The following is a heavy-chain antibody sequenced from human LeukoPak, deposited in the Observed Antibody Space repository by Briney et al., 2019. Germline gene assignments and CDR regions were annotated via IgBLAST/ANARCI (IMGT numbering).Heavy chain of an antibody. CDR1: GGSISSYY. D-gene: IGHD2-15*01. CDR3: ARRYCSGGTCYGDY. CDR2: IYYSGST. J-gene: IGHJ4*02. V-gene: IGHV4-59*08. Sequence: SETLSLTCTVSGGSISSYYWSWIRQPPGKGLEWTGYIYYSGSTNYNPSLKSRVTISVDTSKNQFSLKLSSVTAADTAVYYCARRYCSGGTCYGDYWGQGTLVTVSS.